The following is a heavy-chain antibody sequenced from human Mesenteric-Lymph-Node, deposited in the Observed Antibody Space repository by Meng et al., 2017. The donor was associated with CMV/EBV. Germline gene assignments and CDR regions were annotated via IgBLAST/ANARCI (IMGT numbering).Heavy chain of an antibody. V-gene: IGHV4-34*01. Sequence: YGGSFSDYYWSWIRQPPGKGLEWIGEINHSGSTNYNPSLKSRATISVDTSKNQFSLKLSSVTAADTTVYYCARGRSLWFGPSNWFDPWGLGILVTVSS. CDR3: ARGRSLWFGPSNWFDP. J-gene: IGHJ5*02. D-gene: IGHD3-10*01. CDR2: INHSGST. CDR1: GGSFSDYY.